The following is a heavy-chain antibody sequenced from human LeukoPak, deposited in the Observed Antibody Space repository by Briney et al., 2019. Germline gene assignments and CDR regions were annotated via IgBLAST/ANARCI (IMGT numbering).Heavy chain of an antibody. CDR2: INHSGST. V-gene: IGHV4-34*01. CDR1: GGSFSGYY. CDR3: ARGSTAMASNWYFDL. J-gene: IGHJ2*01. D-gene: IGHD5-18*01. Sequence: SETLSLTCAVYGGSFSGYYWSWIRQPPGKGLEWIGEINHSGSTNYNPSLKSRVTISVDTSKNQFYLKLSSVTAADTAVYYCARGSTAMASNWYFDLWGRGTLVTVSS.